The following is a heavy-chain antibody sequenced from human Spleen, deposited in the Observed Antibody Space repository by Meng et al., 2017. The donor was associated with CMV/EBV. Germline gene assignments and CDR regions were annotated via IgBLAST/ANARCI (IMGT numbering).Heavy chain of an antibody. D-gene: IGHD6-13*01. V-gene: IGHV1-2*02. CDR2: VNPNRGGT. J-gene: IGHJ4*02. CDR3: ARDMGEQQLVPWN. Sequence: ASVKVSCKASGGTFSSYAISWVRQAPGQGLEWMGWVNPNRGGTNYAQKFQGRVTMTRDTSINTAYMELSRLRSDDTAIYYCARDMGEQQLVPWNWGQGALVTVSS. CDR1: GGTFSSYA.